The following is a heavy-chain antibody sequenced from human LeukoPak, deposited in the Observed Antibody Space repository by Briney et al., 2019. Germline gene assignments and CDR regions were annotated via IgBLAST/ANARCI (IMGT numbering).Heavy chain of an antibody. V-gene: IGHV1-46*01. CDR1: GYTFTSYY. CDR2: INPNDGST. Sequence: ASVKVSCKASGYTFTSYYMHWVRQAPGQGLEWMGIINPNDGSTNYAQKFQGRVTMTRDTSTSTVYMELSSLRSEDTAVYYCASTYDFWSGYYDWGQGTLVTVSS. D-gene: IGHD3-3*01. J-gene: IGHJ4*02. CDR3: ASTYDFWSGYYD.